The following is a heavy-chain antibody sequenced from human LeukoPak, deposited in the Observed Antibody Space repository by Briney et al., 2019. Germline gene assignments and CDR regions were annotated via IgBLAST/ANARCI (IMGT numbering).Heavy chain of an antibody. CDR2: ISYDGSNK. Sequence: PGGSLRLSCAASGFTFSSYGMHWVRQAPGKGLEGVAVISYDGSNKYYADSVKGRFTISRDNSKNTLYLQMNSLSAEDTAVYYCAKSGWYGAFAIWGQGTMVTVSS. D-gene: IGHD6-19*01. CDR1: GFTFSSYG. CDR3: AKSGWYGAFAI. V-gene: IGHV3-30*18. J-gene: IGHJ3*02.